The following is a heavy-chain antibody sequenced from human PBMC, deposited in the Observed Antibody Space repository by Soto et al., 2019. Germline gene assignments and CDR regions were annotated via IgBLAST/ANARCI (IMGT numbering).Heavy chain of an antibody. V-gene: IGHV3-48*01. CDR2: ISGGSTTI. CDR1: GFTFSSYS. J-gene: IGHJ5*02. D-gene: IGHD6-6*01. Sequence: EVQLVESGGGLVQPGGSLRLSCAASGFTFSSYSMNWVRQAPGKGLEWLSYISGGSTTIYYADSVKGRFTISRDNAKNSLYLQMKSLRAEDTAVYYCAREPHTSSSWFDPWGQGTLVTVSS. CDR3: AREPHTSSSWFDP.